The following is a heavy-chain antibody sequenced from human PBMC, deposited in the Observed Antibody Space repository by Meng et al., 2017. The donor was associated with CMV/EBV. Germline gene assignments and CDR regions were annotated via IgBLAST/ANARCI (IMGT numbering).Heavy chain of an antibody. CDR1: GNRFSDHY. J-gene: IGHJ4*02. V-gene: IGHV1-2*02. CDR3: VRDHNWGPDY. CDR2: IYPNSGGT. D-gene: IGHD1-1*01. Sequence: QGQLVQPGAEVNRPGASVKVSWKTSGNRFSDHYMHWVRQAPGQGLEWMGWIYPNSGGTHYAQKFQDRVTMTRDTSISTVYMELSRLTSDDTAVYYCVRDHNWGPDYWGQGTLVTVSS.